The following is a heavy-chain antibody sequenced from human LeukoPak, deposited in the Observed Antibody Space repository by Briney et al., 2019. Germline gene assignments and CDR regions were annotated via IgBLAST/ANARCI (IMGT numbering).Heavy chain of an antibody. D-gene: IGHD6-19*01. V-gene: IGHV3-48*01. CDR2: IGSSGSTK. J-gene: IGHJ4*02. Sequence: GGSLRLSCAVSGFHFTTYWMTWVRQAPGKGLEWVSYIGSSGSTKYYADSVKGRFAISRDNAKNSLYLQMNSLRAEDTAVYYCARAEPWLEIDYWGQGTLVTVSS. CDR1: GFHFTTYW. CDR3: ARAEPWLEIDY.